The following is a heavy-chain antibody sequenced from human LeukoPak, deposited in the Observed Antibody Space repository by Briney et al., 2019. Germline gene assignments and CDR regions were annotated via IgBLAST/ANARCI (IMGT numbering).Heavy chain of an antibody. Sequence: PGGSLRLSCAASGFTFSSYWMHWVRQAPGKGLVWVSRINSDGSSTSYADSVKGRFTTSRDNAKNTLYLQMNSLRAEDTAVYYCARAGSGWYGYFDYWGQGTLVTVSS. V-gene: IGHV3-74*01. CDR1: GFTFSSYW. CDR2: INSDGSST. J-gene: IGHJ4*02. CDR3: ARAGSGWYGYFDY. D-gene: IGHD6-19*01.